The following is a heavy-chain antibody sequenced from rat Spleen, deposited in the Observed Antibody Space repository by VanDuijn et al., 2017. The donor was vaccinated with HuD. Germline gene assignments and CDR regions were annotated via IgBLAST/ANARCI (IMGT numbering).Heavy chain of an antibody. V-gene: IGHV3-1*01. CDR2: ISYSGST. CDR3: ARGKPGYNSYYYVMDA. CDR1: GYSITSNY. J-gene: IGHJ4*01. D-gene: IGHD1-4*01. Sequence: EVQLQESGPGLVKPSQSLSLTCSVTGYSITSNYWGWIRKFPGNKMEWMGYISYSGSTSYNPSLKSRISITRDTSKNQFFLQLNSVTTEDTATYYCARGKPGYNSYYYVMDAWGQGASVTVSS.